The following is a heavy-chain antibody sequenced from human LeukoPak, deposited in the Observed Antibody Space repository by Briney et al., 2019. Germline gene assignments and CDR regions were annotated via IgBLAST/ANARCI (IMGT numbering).Heavy chain of an antibody. CDR1: GFTFSGYW. D-gene: IGHD6-13*01. V-gene: IGHV3-23*01. Sequence: PGGSLRLSCAASGFTFSGYWMSWVRQAPGKGLEWVSPISMSGGGTYYADSVKGRFTISRDNSKNTLYLQMNSLRAEDTAVYYCAKGVIGSSWYWLAFDIWGQGTMVTVSS. CDR3: AKGVIGSSWYWLAFDI. CDR2: ISMSGGGT. J-gene: IGHJ3*02.